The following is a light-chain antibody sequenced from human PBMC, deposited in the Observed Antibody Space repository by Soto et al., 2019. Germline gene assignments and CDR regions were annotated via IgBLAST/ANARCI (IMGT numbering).Light chain of an antibody. CDR1: QSVSSN. V-gene: IGKV3-11*01. CDR3: PQRTDWPIT. J-gene: IGKJ5*01. Sequence: EVVLTQSPGTLSLSPGERATLSCRASQSVSSNLAWYQQRPGPAPILLIYGASNRATGIPARFSGSGSGTYFTLTISSLEAEDFAVYYCPQRTDWPITFGQGTRLEIK. CDR2: GAS.